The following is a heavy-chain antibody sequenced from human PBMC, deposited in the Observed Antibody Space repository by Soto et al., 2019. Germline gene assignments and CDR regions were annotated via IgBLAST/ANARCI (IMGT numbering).Heavy chain of an antibody. D-gene: IGHD2-2*01. CDR3: ARDSRIVVVPAAMREPGGNWFDP. J-gene: IGHJ5*02. V-gene: IGHV1-18*01. CDR2: ISAYNGNT. CDR1: GYTFTSYG. Sequence: ASVKVSCKASGYTFTSYGISWVRQAPGQGLERMGWISAYNGNTNYAQKLQGRVTMPTDTSTSTAYMELRSLRSDDTAVYYCARDSRIVVVPAAMREPGGNWFDPWGQGTLVTVSS.